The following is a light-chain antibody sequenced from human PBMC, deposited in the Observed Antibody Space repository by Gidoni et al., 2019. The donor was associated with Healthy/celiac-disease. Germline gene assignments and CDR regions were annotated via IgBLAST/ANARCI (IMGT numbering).Light chain of an antibody. J-gene: IGLJ2*01. Sequence: SYVLTQPPSVSVAPGKPARITCGGNNIGSKSVHWYQQKTGQAPVLVIYYDSDRPSGIPERLSGSNSENTATLTISRVEAGDEADYYCQVWDSSSDHVVFGGGTKLTVL. CDR1: NIGSKS. V-gene: IGLV3-21*04. CDR3: QVWDSSSDHVV. CDR2: YDS.